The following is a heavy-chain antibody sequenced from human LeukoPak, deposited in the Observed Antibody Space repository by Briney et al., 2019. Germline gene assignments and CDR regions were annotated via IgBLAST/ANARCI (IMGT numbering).Heavy chain of an antibody. CDR3: TRGPYCSGGSCYSLGEFDP. V-gene: IGHV3-23*01. D-gene: IGHD2-15*01. CDR2: ISGSGNNT. J-gene: IGHJ5*02. Sequence: GGSLRLSCAASGFTFNKYAMSWVRQAPGRGLEWVSSISGSGNNTYYADSAKGRITISRDNSKNTLYLQMNSLRAEDTAVYYCTRGPYCSGGSCYSLGEFDPWGQGTLVTVSS. CDR1: GFTFNKYA.